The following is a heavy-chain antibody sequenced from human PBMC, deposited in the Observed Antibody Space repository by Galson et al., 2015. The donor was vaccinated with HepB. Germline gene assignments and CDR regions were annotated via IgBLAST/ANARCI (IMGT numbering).Heavy chain of an antibody. CDR1: GYIFKNYG. Sequence: SVKVSCKASGYIFKNYGIHWVRQAPGQGLEWMGHISVYNGNTNYARNVQGRVTMTTDTSTNTAYMDLRSLTPNDTAVYYCARFWSGYFDYWGQGTLVTVSS. CDR2: ISVYNGNT. CDR3: ARFWSGYFDY. J-gene: IGHJ4*02. V-gene: IGHV1-18*01. D-gene: IGHD3-3*01.